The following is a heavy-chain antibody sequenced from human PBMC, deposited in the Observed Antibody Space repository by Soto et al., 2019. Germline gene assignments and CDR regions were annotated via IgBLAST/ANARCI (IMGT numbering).Heavy chain of an antibody. CDR2: VSASNGKT. V-gene: IGHV1-18*04. J-gene: IGHJ5*02. D-gene: IGHD3-10*01. CDR1: GYIFTTYS. Sequence: ASVKVSCKASGYIFTTYSITWVRQAPGQGLEWMGWVSASNGKTNYAQKFEDRVTMTTDTSTTTAYMELRSLRSDDTAVYYCAREAFGVQAGWFDPWGQGTLVTVSS. CDR3: AREAFGVQAGWFDP.